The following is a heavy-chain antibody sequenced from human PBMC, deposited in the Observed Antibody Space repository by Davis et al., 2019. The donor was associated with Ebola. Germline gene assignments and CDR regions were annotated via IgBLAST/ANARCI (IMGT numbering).Heavy chain of an antibody. CDR1: GFTFDDYA. D-gene: IGHD1-26*01. J-gene: IGHJ4*02. CDR2: ISWNSGSI. Sequence: SCAASGFTFDDYAMHWVRQAPGKGLEWVSGISWNSGSIGYVDSVKGRFTISRDNAKNSLYLQMNSLRAEDTAVYYCATQIVGALNYWGQGTLVTVSS. V-gene: IGHV3-9*01. CDR3: ATQIVGALNY.